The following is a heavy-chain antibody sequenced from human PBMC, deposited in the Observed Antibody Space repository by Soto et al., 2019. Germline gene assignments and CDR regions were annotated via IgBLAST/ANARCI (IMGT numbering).Heavy chain of an antibody. V-gene: IGHV3-9*01. Sequence: GGSLRLSCAASGFTFDDYAMHWVRQAPGKGLEWVSGISWNSGSIGYADSVKGRFTISRDNAKNSLYLQMNSLRVADTALYNCAKDTYGDYGKGYFDYWGQGTLVTVSS. J-gene: IGHJ4*02. CDR2: ISWNSGSI. D-gene: IGHD4-17*01. CDR1: GFTFDDYA. CDR3: AKDTYGDYGKGYFDY.